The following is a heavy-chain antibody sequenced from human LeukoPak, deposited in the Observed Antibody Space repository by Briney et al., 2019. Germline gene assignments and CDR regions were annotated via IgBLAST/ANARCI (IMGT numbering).Heavy chain of an antibody. V-gene: IGHV3-53*01. CDR1: GFTVRSDD. D-gene: IGHD4-11*01. CDR3: AKKGVTVIGSNWFDS. CDR2: LDSDGSP. Sequence: GGSLRLSCAAFGFTVRSDDMNWVRQAPGKGLGWVSILDSDGSPSYADSVKGRFTISRDNSKNTLDLQMNSLRAEDTAVYYCAKKGVTVIGSNWFDSWGQGTLVTVSS. J-gene: IGHJ5*01.